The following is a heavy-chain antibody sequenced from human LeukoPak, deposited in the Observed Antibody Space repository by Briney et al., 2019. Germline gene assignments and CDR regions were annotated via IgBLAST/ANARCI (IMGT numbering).Heavy chain of an antibody. D-gene: IGHD6-13*01. V-gene: IGHV4-39*01. J-gene: IGHJ5*01. Sequence: SETLSLTCTVSRGSIRTADYYWAWVRQPPGEGLEWLGSIYFSGTPYFNPSLKSRVAVSIDTSKNQFSLKVTSVNASDTAVYFCARTSSWYAGAWFDYWGQGTLVTVSS. CDR3: ARTSSWYAGAWFDY. CDR2: IYFSGTP. CDR1: RGSIRTADYY.